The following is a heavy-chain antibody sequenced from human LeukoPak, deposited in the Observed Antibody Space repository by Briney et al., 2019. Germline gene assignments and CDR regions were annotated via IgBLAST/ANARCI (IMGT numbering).Heavy chain of an antibody. V-gene: IGHV1-46*01. CDR2: INPSGGST. Sequence: ASVKVSCKASGYTFTSYYMHWVRQAPGQGLEWMGIINPSGGSTSYAQKFQGRVTMIRDTSTSTVYMELSSLRSEDTAVYYCARDGILLWFGESYNWFDPWGQGTLVTVSS. J-gene: IGHJ5*02. CDR1: GYTFTSYY. D-gene: IGHD3-10*01. CDR3: ARDGILLWFGESYNWFDP.